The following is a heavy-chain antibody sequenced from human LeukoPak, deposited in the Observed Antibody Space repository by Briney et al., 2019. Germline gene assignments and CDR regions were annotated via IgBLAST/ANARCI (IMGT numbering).Heavy chain of an antibody. V-gene: IGHV3-66*02. J-gene: IGHJ4*02. CDR2: IYRGGDT. CDR3: ARGPYDSRGYWQYYYDY. Sequence: GGSLRLSCAASGFTVSSNYMTWVRQAPEKGLEWVSVIYRGGDTFYADSVKGRFTISRDNSKNTLYLQMNSLRAEDAAVYYCARGPYDSRGYWQYYYDYWGQGTLVTVSS. CDR1: GFTVSSNY. D-gene: IGHD3-22*01.